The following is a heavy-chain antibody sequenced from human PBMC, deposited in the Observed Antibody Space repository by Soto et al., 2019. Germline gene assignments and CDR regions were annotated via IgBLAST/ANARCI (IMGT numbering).Heavy chain of an antibody. CDR2: IIPIFGTA. CDR3: ARDLDGNGGNSNWFDP. Sequence: SVKVSCKASGGTFSSYAISWVRQAPGQGLEWMGGIIPIFGTANYAQKFQGRVTITADESTSTAYMELSSLRSEDTAVYYCARDLDGNGGNSNWFDPWGQGTLVTVSS. CDR1: GGTFSSYA. D-gene: IGHD2-21*02. J-gene: IGHJ5*02. V-gene: IGHV1-69*13.